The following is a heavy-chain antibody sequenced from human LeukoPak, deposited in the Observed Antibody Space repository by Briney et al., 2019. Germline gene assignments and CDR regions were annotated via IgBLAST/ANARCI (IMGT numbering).Heavy chain of an antibody. CDR2: IYYSGST. D-gene: IGHD6-19*01. J-gene: IGHJ4*02. CDR3: ARGGIAVAARRFDY. CDR1: GGSISSYY. Sequence: SETLSLTCTVSGGSISSYYWSWIRQPPGKGLEWIGYIYYSGSTNYNPSLKSRVTISVDTSKNQFSLKLSSVTAADTAVYYCARGGIAVAARRFDYWGQGTLVTVSS. V-gene: IGHV4-59*01.